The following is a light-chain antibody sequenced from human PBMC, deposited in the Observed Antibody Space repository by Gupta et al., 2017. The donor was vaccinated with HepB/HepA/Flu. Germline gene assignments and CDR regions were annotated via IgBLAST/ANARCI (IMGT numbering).Light chain of an antibody. V-gene: IGLV1-44*01. CDR2: NNN. CDR3: AAWDDSLNGREV. CDR1: SSNIGSNT. Sequence: QSVLTQPPSASGTPGQRVTISCSGSSSNIGSNTVHWYQQLPGTAPKLLIYNNNQRPSGVPDRFSGSKSGTSASLAISGLQSEDEADYYCAAWDDSLNGREVFGTGTKVTVL. J-gene: IGLJ1*01.